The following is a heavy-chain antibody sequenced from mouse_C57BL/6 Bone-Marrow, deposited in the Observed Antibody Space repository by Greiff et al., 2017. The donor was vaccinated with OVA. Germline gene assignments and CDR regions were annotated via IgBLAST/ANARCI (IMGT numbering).Heavy chain of an antibody. V-gene: IGHV1-5*01. CDR2: IYPGNSDT. J-gene: IGHJ1*03. CDR3: TRSYGNFYWYFDV. CDR1: GYTFTSYW. D-gene: IGHD2-1*01. Sequence: EVQVVESGTVLARPGASVKMSCKTSGYTFTSYWMHWVKQRPGQGLEWIGAIYPGNSDTSYNQKFKGKAKLTAVTSASTAYMELSSLTNEDSAVYYCTRSYGNFYWYFDVWGTGTTVTVSS.